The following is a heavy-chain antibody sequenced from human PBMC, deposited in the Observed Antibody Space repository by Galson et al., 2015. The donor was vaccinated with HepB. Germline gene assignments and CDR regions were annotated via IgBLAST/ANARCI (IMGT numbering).Heavy chain of an antibody. CDR2: ISGSGGST. D-gene: IGHD3-22*01. Sequence: SLRLSCAASGFTFSSYAMSWVRQAPGKGLEWVSAISGSGGSTYYADSVKGRFTISRDNSKNTLYLQMNSLRAEDTAVYYCAKARYYDSSGYYYGYWGQGTLVTVSS. V-gene: IGHV3-23*01. CDR3: AKARYYDSSGYYYGY. CDR1: GFTFSSYA. J-gene: IGHJ4*02.